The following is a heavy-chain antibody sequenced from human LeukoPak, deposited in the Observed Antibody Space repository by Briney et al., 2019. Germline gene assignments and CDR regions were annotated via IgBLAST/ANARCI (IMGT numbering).Heavy chain of an antibody. J-gene: IGHJ4*02. Sequence: GGSLRLSCAASGFTFSNHAMHWVRQATGKGLEWVSAIGTAGDTFYPGSVKGRFTISRENAKKSLYLQMNSLRAEDTAVYYCVRQKESHGNFDYWGQGTLVTVSS. CDR3: VRQKESHGNFDY. D-gene: IGHD1-26*01. V-gene: IGHV3-13*01. CDR1: GFTFSNHA. CDR2: IGTAGDT.